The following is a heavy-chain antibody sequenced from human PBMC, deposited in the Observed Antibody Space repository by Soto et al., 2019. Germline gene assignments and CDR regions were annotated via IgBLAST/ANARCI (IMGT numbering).Heavy chain of an antibody. J-gene: IGHJ6*02. V-gene: IGHV3-9*01. Sequence: EVQLVESGGGLVQPGRSLRLSCAASGSTFDDYAMHWVRQAPGKGLEWVSGISWNSGSIGYADSVKGRFTISRDNAKNSLYLQMNSLRAEDTALYYCAKGQLAYYYYYGMDVWGQGTTVTVSS. CDR3: AKGQLAYYYYYGMDV. D-gene: IGHD6-13*01. CDR2: ISWNSGSI. CDR1: GSTFDDYA.